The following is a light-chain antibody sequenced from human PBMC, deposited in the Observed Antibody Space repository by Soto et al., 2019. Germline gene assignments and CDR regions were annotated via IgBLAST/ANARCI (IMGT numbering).Light chain of an antibody. CDR3: QQSYSTPTPPT. J-gene: IGKJ2*01. CDR1: QSITTH. Sequence: DIQMTQSPSSLSASVGDRVTMTCRASQSITTHVNWYQQKPGKAPKLLIYAASILQSGVPSRFSGSGSGTDFTLTISSFQPEDFATYFCQQSYSTPTPPTFGQGTKVEIK. CDR2: AAS. V-gene: IGKV1-39*01.